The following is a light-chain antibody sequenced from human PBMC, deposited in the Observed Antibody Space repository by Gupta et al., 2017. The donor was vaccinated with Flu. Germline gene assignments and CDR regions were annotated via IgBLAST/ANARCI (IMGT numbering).Light chain of an antibody. V-gene: IGKV3-20*01. CDR2: AAS. CDR1: QSVSSSY. CDR3: QQYSRSQYS. J-gene: IGKJ2*03. Sequence: EILLTQSPGTLSLSPGERATLSCRASQSVSSSYLAWYQQKPGQAPRLLFYAASTRATGIPDRFSGSGSGTDITLTSSRMEPKDFAVYYCQQYSRSQYSFGQGTKLEIK.